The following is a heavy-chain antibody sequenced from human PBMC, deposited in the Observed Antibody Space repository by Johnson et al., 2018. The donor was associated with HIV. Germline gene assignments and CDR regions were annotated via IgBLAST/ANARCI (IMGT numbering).Heavy chain of an antibody. J-gene: IGHJ3*02. CDR1: GFTFSSYA. Sequence: QVQLVESGGGVVQPGRSLRLSCAASGFTFSSYAMHWVRQAPGKGLEWVAVISYDGSNKYYAESVKGRFTISRDNSKNTLYLQMNSLRAEDTAVYYCAKRVDSICDAVDIWGQGTMVTVSS. CDR2: ISYDGSNK. CDR3: AKRVDSICDAVDI. D-gene: IGHD3-3*02. V-gene: IGHV3-30-3*02.